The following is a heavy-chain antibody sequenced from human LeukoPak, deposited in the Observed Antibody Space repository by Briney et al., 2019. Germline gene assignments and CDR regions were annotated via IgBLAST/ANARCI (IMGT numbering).Heavy chain of an antibody. CDR2: ISSNSNYI. J-gene: IGHJ4*02. CDR1: GFTFSSYS. D-gene: IGHD1-26*01. V-gene: IGHV3-21*01. CDR3: AKDGGTHFDH. Sequence: GGSLRLSCAASGFTFSSYSMNWVRQAPGKGLEWVSSISSNSNYIYYADSVKGRFTISRDNAKNSLYLQMNSLRAEDTALYYCAKDGGTHFDHWGQGTLVTVSS.